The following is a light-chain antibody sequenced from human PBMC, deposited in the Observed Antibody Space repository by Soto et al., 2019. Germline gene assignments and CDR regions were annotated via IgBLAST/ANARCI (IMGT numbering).Light chain of an antibody. CDR1: SGHSNYA. Sequence: QPVLTQSPSASASLGASVKLTCTLSSGHSNYAIAWHQQQPEKGPRYLMKVNSDGSHIKGDGIPDRFSGSSSGAERYLTISSLQSDDEADYYCQTWATGIVVFGGGTKLTVL. CDR2: VNSDGSH. V-gene: IGLV4-69*01. J-gene: IGLJ2*01. CDR3: QTWATGIVV.